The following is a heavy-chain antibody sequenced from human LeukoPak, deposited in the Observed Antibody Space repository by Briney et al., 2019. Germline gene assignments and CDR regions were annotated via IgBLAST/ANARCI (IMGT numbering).Heavy chain of an antibody. CDR2: ISSSGSTI. CDR3: ARAPVVVITGYFQH. Sequence: GGSLRLSCAASGFTFSDYYMSWIRQAPGKGLEWVSYISSSGSTIYYADSVKGRFTISRDNAKNSLYLQMNSPRAEDTAVYYCARAPVVVITGYFQHWGQGTLVTVSS. D-gene: IGHD3-22*01. V-gene: IGHV3-11*01. CDR1: GFTFSDYY. J-gene: IGHJ1*01.